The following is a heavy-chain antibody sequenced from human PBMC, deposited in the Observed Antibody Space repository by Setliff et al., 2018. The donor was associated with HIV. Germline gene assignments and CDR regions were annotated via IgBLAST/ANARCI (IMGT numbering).Heavy chain of an antibody. CDR2: MNPNSCNT. D-gene: IGHD7-27*01. CDR3: ARGADYLGIPSYYYYYMDV. V-gene: IGHV1-8*02. Sequence: ASVKVSCKASGYSFTNYDIYWVRQAAGQGLEWMGGMNPNSCNTGYAQKYQCRVTMTRDTSINTAYMELRSLRSDDTAVYYCARGADYLGIPSYYYYYMDVWGKGTTVTVSS. J-gene: IGHJ6*03. CDR1: GYSFTNYD.